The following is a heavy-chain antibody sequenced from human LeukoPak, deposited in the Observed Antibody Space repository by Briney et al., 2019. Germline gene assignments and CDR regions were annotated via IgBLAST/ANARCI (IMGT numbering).Heavy chain of an antibody. Sequence: ASVTVSFKASGYTFTGYYMHWVRQAPGQGLEWMGRINPNSGGTNYAQKFQGRVTMTRDTSINTSYMNLSRLRSDDTAVYYCARGRNSVYYFNVVAPSYFDYWGQGTLVTVSS. CDR3: ARGRNSVYYFNVVAPSYFDY. J-gene: IGHJ4*02. V-gene: IGHV1-2*06. CDR2: INPNSGGT. D-gene: IGHD3-22*01. CDR1: GYTFTGYY.